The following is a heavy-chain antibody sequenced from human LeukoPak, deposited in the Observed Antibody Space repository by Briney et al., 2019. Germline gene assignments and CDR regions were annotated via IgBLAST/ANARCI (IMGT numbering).Heavy chain of an antibody. D-gene: IGHD3-22*01. CDR1: GGSFSGYY. J-gene: IGHJ4*02. CDR2: INHSAST. Sequence: PSETLSLTCAVYGGSFSGYYWSWIRQPPGKGLEWIGEINHSASTNYNPSLKSRVTISVDTSKNQFSLKLSSVTAADTAVYYCARYYYDSSGYWYFDYWGQGTLVTVSS. V-gene: IGHV4-34*01. CDR3: ARYYYDSSGYWYFDY.